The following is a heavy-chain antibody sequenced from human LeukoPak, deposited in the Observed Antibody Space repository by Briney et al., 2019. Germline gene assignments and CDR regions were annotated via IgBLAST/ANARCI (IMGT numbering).Heavy chain of an antibody. J-gene: IGHJ4*02. V-gene: IGHV3-30*02. CDR1: GFTFSGYG. D-gene: IGHD1-26*01. CDR3: AKDFSPVGPSMLDH. Sequence: GGSLRLSCAVSGFTFSGYGMQWVRQAPGKGLEYVAFIGNDGRNEDYADSVKGRFTISRDNSKNTLDLEMNSLRVEDTAVYYCAKDFSPVGPSMLDHWGQGTPVTVSS. CDR2: IGNDGRNE.